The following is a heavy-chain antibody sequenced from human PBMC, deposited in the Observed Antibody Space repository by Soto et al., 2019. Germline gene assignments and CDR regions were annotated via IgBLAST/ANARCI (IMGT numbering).Heavy chain of an antibody. CDR3: AKGSGSGYGTPADS. D-gene: IGHD2-15*01. J-gene: IGHJ4*02. V-gene: IGHV3-23*01. CDR1: GFTLSNHA. Sequence: PGGSLRLSCVASGFTLSNHAMSWVRQAPGKGLEWVSTLSGSGAGKYYADSVKGRFTISRDTSQNTLYLQMNSLRAGDTAVYYCAKGSGSGYGTPADSWGQGTLVTVSS. CDR2: LSGSGAGK.